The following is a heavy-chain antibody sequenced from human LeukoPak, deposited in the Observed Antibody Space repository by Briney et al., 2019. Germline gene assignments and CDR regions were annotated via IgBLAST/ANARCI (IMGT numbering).Heavy chain of an antibody. V-gene: IGHV4-30-4*03. CDR3: AKIEVGRFDP. CDR1: GGSISSGGYY. Sequence: SQTLSLTCTVSGGSISSGGYYWSWIRQPPGEGLEWIGYIYYSGSTYYHPSLKSRVSISVDTSRNQFSLNLRSVTAADTAVYYCAKIEVGRFDPWGQGTLVTVSS. J-gene: IGHJ5*02. CDR2: IYYSGST. D-gene: IGHD1-26*01.